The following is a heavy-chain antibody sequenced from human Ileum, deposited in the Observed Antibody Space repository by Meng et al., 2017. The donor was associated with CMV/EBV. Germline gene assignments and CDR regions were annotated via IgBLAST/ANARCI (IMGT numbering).Heavy chain of an antibody. CDR3: ATRFSETSDELSEY. J-gene: IGHJ4*02. D-gene: IGHD1-7*01. V-gene: IGHV3-53*01. Sequence: GGSLRLYCAASRFIFGAYWMSGVRQAPGKGLEWVSIIYAGGNAYYSDSVRGRFTISRDTSKNTVYLQMNTLTAEDTALYYCATRFSETSDELSEYWGQGVPVTVSS. CDR2: IYAGGNA. CDR1: RFIFGAYW.